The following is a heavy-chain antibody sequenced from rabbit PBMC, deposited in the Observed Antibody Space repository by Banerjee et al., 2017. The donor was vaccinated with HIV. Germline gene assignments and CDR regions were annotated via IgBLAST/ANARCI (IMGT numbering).Heavy chain of an antibody. CDR1: GFSFSSSYW. V-gene: IGHV1S45*01. CDR2: IYTDSDSNT. CDR3: ARGGL. Sequence: GSLTLTCSASGFSFSSSYWICWVRQAPGKGLELSACIYTDSDSNTAYASWAKGRFTMSKTSTTVTLQMTSLTAADTATYFCARGGLWGQGTLVTVS. J-gene: IGHJ4*01.